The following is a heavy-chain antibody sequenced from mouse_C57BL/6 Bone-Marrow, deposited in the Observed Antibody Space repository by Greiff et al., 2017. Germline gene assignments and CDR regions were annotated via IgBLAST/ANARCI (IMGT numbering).Heavy chain of an antibody. J-gene: IGHJ2*01. Sequence: VQLQQSGAELVRPGASVKLSCTASGFNITDYYMHWVKQRPEQGLEWIGRIDPEDGDTEYAPKFQGKGTMTADPSSNTAYLQLSSQTADDTAFYYCTSVVTTSYWGQGTTLTVSS. CDR1: GFNITDYY. D-gene: IGHD2-2*01. CDR2: IDPEDGDT. V-gene: IGHV14-1*01. CDR3: TSVVTTSY.